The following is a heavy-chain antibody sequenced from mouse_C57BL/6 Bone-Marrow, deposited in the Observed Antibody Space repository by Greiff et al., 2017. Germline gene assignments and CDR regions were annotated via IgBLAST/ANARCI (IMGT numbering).Heavy chain of an antibody. CDR3: TTGTAQAS. CDR1: GFNIKDDY. D-gene: IGHD3-2*02. Sequence: EVQLQESGAELVRPGASVKLSCTASGFNIKDDYMHWVKQRPEQGLEWIGWIDPENGDTEYASKFQGKATITADTSSNTAYLQLSSLTSEDTAVYYCTTGTAQASWGQGTTLTVSS. CDR2: IDPENGDT. J-gene: IGHJ2*01. V-gene: IGHV14-4*01.